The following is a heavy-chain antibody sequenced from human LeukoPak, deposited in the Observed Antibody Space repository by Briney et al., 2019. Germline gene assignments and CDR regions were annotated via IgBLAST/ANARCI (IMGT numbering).Heavy chain of an antibody. D-gene: IGHD3-3*01. V-gene: IGHV4-39*07. J-gene: IGHJ4*02. CDR3: ARDLRGYYYFDY. CDR2: IYYSGST. Sequence: PSETLSLTCTVSGGSISSSSYYWGWIRQPPGKGLEWIGSIYYSGSTYYNPSLKSRVTTSVDTSKNQFSLKLSSVTAADTAVYYCARDLRGYYYFDYWGQGTLVTVSS. CDR1: GGSISSSSYY.